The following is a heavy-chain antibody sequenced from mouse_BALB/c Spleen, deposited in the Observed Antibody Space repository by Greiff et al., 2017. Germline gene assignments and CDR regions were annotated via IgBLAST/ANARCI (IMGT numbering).Heavy chain of an antibody. CDR2: ISYSGST. CDR3: ARSNYGYDDFDY. D-gene: IGHD2-2*01. CDR1: GYSITSDYA. V-gene: IGHV3-2*02. Sequence: EVQLQESGPGLVKPSQSLSLTCTVTGYSITSDYAWNWIRQFPGNKLEWMGYISYSGSTSYNPSLKSRISITRDTSKNQFFLQLNSVTTEDTATYYCARSNYGYDDFDYWGQGTTLTVSS. J-gene: IGHJ2*01.